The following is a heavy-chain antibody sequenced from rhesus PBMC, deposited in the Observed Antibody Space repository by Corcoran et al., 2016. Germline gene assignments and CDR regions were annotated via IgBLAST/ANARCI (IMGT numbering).Heavy chain of an antibody. J-gene: IGHJ4*01. CDR2: FYGSSGGT. Sequence: QVQQQESGPGLVKPSETLSLTCAVSGGSISDDYYWSWIRQPPGKGLEWIGYFYGSSGGTNSNPTLNNRGTISKDTSRNQFTLKLAYVTAADSAVYYCARVPVIAADADYWGQGVLVTVSS. D-gene: IGHD6-25*01. CDR3: ARVPVIAADADY. V-gene: IGHV4-106*01. CDR1: GGSISDDYY.